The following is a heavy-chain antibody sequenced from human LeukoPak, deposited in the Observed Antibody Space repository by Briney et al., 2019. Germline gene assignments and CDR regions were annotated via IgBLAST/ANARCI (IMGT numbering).Heavy chain of an antibody. Sequence: GGSLRLSCVASGFTFSDHYMSWIRQAPGKGLEWLSYISNDGTTIYYADSVKGRFTISRDNAKNSLHLQMNSLRAGDTAVYYCARDRRPSSWLGVGPWGQGTLVTVSS. CDR1: GFTFSDHY. D-gene: IGHD6-13*01. CDR3: ARDRRPSSWLGVGP. V-gene: IGHV3-11*04. CDR2: ISNDGTTI. J-gene: IGHJ5*02.